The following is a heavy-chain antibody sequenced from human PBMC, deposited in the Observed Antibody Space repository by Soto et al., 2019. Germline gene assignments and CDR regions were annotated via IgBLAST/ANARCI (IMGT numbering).Heavy chain of an antibody. CDR2: INHSGST. Sequence: SETLSLTCAVYGGSFSGYYWSWIRQPPGKGLEWIGEINHSGSTNYNPSLKSRVTISVDTSKNQFSLKLSSVTAADTAVYYCVWDTGYLNWFDPGGQGTLVTVSS. CDR3: VWDTGYLNWFDP. CDR1: GGSFSGYY. D-gene: IGHD3-9*01. J-gene: IGHJ5*02. V-gene: IGHV4-34*01.